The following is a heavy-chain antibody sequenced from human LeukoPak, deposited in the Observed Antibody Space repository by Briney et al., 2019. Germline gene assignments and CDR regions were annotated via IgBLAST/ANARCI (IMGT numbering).Heavy chain of an antibody. J-gene: IGHJ4*02. CDR1: GGSISSSSYY. V-gene: IGHV4-39*01. CDR2: IYYSGST. D-gene: IGHD2-2*01. Sequence: SETLSLTCTVSGGSISSSSYYWGWIRQPPGKGLEWIGSIYYSGSTYYNPSLKSRVTIFVDTSKNQFSLKLCSVTAADTAVYYCARQPAGIVVVPAAIGGGFDYWGQGTLVTVSS. CDR3: ARQPAGIVVVPAAIGGGFDY.